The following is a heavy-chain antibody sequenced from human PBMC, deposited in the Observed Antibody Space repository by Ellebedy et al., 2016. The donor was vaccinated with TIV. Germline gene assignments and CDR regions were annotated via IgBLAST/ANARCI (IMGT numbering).Heavy chain of an antibody. J-gene: IGHJ6*02. Sequence: PGGSLRLSCAASGFTFSSNAMSWVRQAPGKGLEWVSVISGCGNNTYYGGSVKGRFTISRDTSKNTLYLQMNSLRADDTAIYYCAKNSGSSAYHVLDVWGQGTTVTVSS. D-gene: IGHD3-10*01. CDR3: AKNSGSSAYHVLDV. CDR1: GFTFSSNA. V-gene: IGHV3-23*01. CDR2: ISGCGNNT.